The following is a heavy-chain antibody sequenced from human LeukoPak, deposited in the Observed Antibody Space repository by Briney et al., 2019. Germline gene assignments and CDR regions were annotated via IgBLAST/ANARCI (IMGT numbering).Heavy chain of an antibody. CDR3: ARNRALWFGELSPGSDYFSYMDV. Sequence: GASVKVSCRASGYTFSSYGFIWVRQAPGQGLEWMGGVIPISGTPNYAQKFQGRVTLTTDESTSTAYMELSSLRSEDTAVYYCARNRALWFGELSPGSDYFSYMDVWGKGTTVTVSS. V-gene: IGHV1-69*05. J-gene: IGHJ6*03. CDR1: GYTFSSYG. CDR2: VIPISGTP. D-gene: IGHD3-10*01.